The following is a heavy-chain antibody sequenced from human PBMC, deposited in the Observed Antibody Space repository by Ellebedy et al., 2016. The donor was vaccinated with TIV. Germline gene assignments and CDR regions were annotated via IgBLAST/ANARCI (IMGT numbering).Heavy chain of an antibody. Sequence: GESLKISXAASGFTFSSYSMNWVRQAPGKGLEWVSSISSSSSYIYYADSVKGRFTISRDNAKNSLYLQMNSLRAEDTAVYYCARAGYGDYGKDYWGQGTLVTVSS. CDR3: ARAGYGDYGKDY. V-gene: IGHV3-21*01. CDR2: ISSSSSYI. D-gene: IGHD4-17*01. J-gene: IGHJ4*02. CDR1: GFTFSSYS.